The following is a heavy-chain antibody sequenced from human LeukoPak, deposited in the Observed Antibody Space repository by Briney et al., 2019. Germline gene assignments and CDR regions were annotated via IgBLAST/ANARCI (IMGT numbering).Heavy chain of an antibody. CDR1: GFTFSSYG. D-gene: IGHD3/OR15-3a*01. CDR3: ARGAWTAYYFDY. CDR2: IWYDGSNK. J-gene: IGHJ4*02. Sequence: GGSLRLSCAASGFTFSSYGMHWVRQAPGKGLEWVAVIWYDGSNKYYADSVKGRFTISRDNSKNTLYLQMNSLRAEDTAVYYCARGAWTAYYFDYWGQGTLVTVSS. V-gene: IGHV3-33*01.